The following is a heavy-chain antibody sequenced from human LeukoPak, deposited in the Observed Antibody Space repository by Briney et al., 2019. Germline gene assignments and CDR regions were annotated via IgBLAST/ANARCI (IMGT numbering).Heavy chain of an antibody. Sequence: SETLSLTCTVSGGSISSSSYYWGWIRQPPGKGLEWIGSIYYSGSTYYNPSLKSRVTISVDTSKNQFSLKLSSVTAADTAVYYCARTRAYCGGDCYYFDYWGQGTLVTVSS. V-gene: IGHV4-39*01. CDR2: IYYSGST. CDR3: ARTRAYCGGDCYYFDY. J-gene: IGHJ4*02. CDR1: GGSISSSSYY. D-gene: IGHD2-21*02.